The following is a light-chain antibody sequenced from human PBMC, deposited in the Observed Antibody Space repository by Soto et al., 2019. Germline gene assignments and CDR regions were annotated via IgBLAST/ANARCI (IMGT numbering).Light chain of an antibody. V-gene: IGLV1-40*01. CDR3: QSYDSSLSGSV. J-gene: IGLJ3*02. Sequence: QSVLTQPPSVSGAPGQRVTISSTGASSKFGAGYDENWYQQLPGTAPKLLIYGNSNRPSGAPDRFSGSKSGTSASLAITGLQAEDEADYYCQSYDSSLSGSVFGGGTKLTVL. CDR2: GNS. CDR1: SSKFGAGYD.